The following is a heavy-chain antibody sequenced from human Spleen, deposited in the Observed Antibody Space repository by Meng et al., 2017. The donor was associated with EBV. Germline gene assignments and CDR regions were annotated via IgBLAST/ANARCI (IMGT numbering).Heavy chain of an antibody. J-gene: IGHJ5*02. CDR2: INHSGST. V-gene: IGHV4-34*01. D-gene: IGHD6-6*01. CDR1: GGSFSGYF. Sequence: QGQLQPWGAGLLKPSETLSLTCAVYGGSFSGYFWSWIRQPPGKGLEWIGEINHSGSTSYNPSLKSRVTISEDTSKNQFSLKLSSVTAADTAIYYCAKGKIVARSPWFDPWGQGTLVTVSS. CDR3: AKGKIVARSPWFDP.